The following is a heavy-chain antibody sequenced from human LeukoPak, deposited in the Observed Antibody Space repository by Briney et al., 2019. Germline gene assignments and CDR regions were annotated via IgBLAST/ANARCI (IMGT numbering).Heavy chain of an antibody. V-gene: IGHV4-34*01. CDR3: ARGEYYYDSSGYRNSGDAFDI. D-gene: IGHD3-22*01. Sequence: SETLSLTCAVYGGSFSGYYWSWIRQPPGKGLEWIGEINHSGSTNYNPSLKSRVTISVDTSKNQFSLKLSSVTAADTAVCYCARGEYYYDSSGYRNSGDAFDIWGQGTMVTVSS. CDR1: GGSFSGYY. J-gene: IGHJ3*02. CDR2: INHSGST.